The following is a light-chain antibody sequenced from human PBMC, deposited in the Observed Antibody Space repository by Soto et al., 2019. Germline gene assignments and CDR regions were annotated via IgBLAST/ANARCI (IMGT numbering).Light chain of an antibody. CDR3: CSYAGSSSYV. Sequence: QSALTQPASVSGSPGQSITISCTGTSSDVGIYNLVSWCQQHPGKAPKLMIYEVSKRPSGVSNRFSGSKSGNTASLTISGLQTEDEADYYCCSYAGSSSYVFGTGTKDTVL. V-gene: IGLV2-23*02. CDR2: EVS. J-gene: IGLJ1*01. CDR1: SSDVGIYNL.